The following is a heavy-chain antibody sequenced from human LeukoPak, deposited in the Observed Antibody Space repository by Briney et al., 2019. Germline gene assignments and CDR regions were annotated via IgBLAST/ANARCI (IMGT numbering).Heavy chain of an antibody. D-gene: IGHD5-24*01. CDR2: IIPMFGTA. CDR3: ARDRVERWLQGDAFDI. Sequence: ASVKVSCKASGDTFSSYAISWVRQAPGQGLEWMGGIIPMFGTANYAQKFQGRVTITADESTSTAYMELSSLRSEDTAVYYCARDRVERWLQGDAFDIWGQGTMVTVSS. V-gene: IGHV1-69*13. CDR1: GDTFSSYA. J-gene: IGHJ3*02.